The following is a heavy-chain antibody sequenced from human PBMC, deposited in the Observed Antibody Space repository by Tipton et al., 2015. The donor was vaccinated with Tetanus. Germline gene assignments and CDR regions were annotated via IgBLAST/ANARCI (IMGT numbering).Heavy chain of an antibody. CDR1: GGSMNSYC. J-gene: IGHJ6*02. V-gene: IGHV4-59*01. Sequence: TLSLTCTVSGGSMNSYCWSWIRQPPGKGLEWIGYIYYTGSTNYNPSLKSGVTISLDTSKNQFSLKLTSVSAADTAVYYCARLTGHSMDVVDYYYFGMDVWGQGTKVTVSS. CDR2: IYYTGST. CDR3: ARLTGHSMDVVDYYYFGMDV. D-gene: IGHD2-21*01.